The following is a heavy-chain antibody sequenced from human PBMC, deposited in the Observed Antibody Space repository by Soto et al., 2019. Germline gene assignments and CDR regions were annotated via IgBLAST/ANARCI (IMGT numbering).Heavy chain of an antibody. V-gene: IGHV1-69*13. J-gene: IGHJ6*02. D-gene: IGHD6-13*01. CDR3: ARESSSWYPDYYYGMDV. CDR1: GGTFSSYA. CDR2: IIPIFGTA. Sequence: SVKVSCKASGGTFSSYAISWVRQAPGQGLEWMGGIIPIFGTANYAQKFQGRVTITADESTSTAYMELSSLRSEDTAVYYCARESSSWYPDYYYGMDVWGQGTTVTVSS.